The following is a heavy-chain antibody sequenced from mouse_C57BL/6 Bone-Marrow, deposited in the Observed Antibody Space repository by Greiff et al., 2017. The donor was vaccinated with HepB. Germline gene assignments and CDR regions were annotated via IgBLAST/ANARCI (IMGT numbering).Heavy chain of an antibody. CDR2: IYPRSGNT. CDR3: ARDSSGPVDFDY. V-gene: IGHV1-81*01. Sequence: VQLQQSGAELARPGASVKLSCKASGYTFTSYGISWVKQSTGQGLEWIGEIYPRSGNTYYNEKFKGKATLTADKSSSTAYMELRSLTSEDSAVYFCARDSSGPVDFDYWGQGTTLTVSS. CDR1: GYTFTSYG. D-gene: IGHD3-2*02. J-gene: IGHJ2*01.